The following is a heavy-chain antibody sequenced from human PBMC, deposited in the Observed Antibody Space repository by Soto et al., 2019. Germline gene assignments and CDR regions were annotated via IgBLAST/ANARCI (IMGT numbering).Heavy chain of an antibody. J-gene: IGHJ4*02. CDR3: ARDDEVGLFDY. CDR2: ISAYNGNT. V-gene: IGHV1-18*01. Sequence: ASVKVSCKAPGGTFNSYTISWVRQAPGQGLEWMGWISAYNGNTNYAQKLQGRVTMTTDTSTSTAYMELRSLRSDDTAVYYCARDDEVGLFDYWGQGTLVTVS. D-gene: IGHD1-26*01. CDR1: GGTFNSYT.